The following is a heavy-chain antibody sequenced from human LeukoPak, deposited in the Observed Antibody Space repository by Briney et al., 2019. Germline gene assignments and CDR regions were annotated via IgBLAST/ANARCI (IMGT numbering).Heavy chain of an antibody. CDR3: ARLGMGWGIAAAVDY. J-gene: IGHJ4*02. D-gene: IGHD6-13*01. V-gene: IGHV4-31*03. CDR2: IYYSGST. CDR1: GGSISSGGYY. Sequence: SQTMSLTCTVSGGSISSGGYYWSWIRQHPGKGLEWIGYIYYSGSTYYNPSLKSRVTISVDTSKNQFSLKLSSVTAADTAVYYCARLGMGWGIAAAVDYWGQGTLVTVSS.